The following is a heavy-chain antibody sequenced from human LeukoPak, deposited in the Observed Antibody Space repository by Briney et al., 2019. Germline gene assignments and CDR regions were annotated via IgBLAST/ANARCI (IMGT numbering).Heavy chain of an antibody. CDR2: INHSGGT. CDR1: GYSITSGYY. Sequence: SETLSLTCTVSGYSITSGYYWGWIRQPPGKGLELIGSINHSGGTYYTPSLKSRVTISVDTYKNQFSLKLNSVTDADTAVYYCARVGGGSDPYYAMDVWGQGTTVTVSS. V-gene: IGHV4-38-2*02. J-gene: IGHJ6*02. CDR3: ARVGGGSDPYYAMDV. D-gene: IGHD2-15*01.